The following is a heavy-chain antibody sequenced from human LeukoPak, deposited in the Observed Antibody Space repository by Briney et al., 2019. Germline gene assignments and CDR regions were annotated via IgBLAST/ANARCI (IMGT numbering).Heavy chain of an antibody. V-gene: IGHV1-8*01. J-gene: IGHJ6*02. CDR2: MNPNSGNT. CDR1: GYTFTSYD. CDR3: ATGLSKYSSSWYGYYYYYGMDV. Sequence: GASVKVSFKASGYTFTSYDINWVRQATAQGVEWMGWMNPNSGNTGYAQKFQGRVTMTRNTSISTAYMELSSLRSEDTAVYYCATGLSKYSSSWYGYYYYYGMDVWGQGTTVTVSS. D-gene: IGHD6-13*01.